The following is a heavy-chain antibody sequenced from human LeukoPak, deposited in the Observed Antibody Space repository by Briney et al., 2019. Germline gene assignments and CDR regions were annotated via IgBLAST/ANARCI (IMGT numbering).Heavy chain of an antibody. CDR1: GYTFTDYY. Sequence: ASVKVSCKASGYTFTDYYMHWVRQAPGQGFEWMGWINPNDGDTNYAQKFQGRVTMTRDTSISTAHMEVSRLRSDDTAVYYCASAIFLYCSSSTPLFDYWGQGTLVTVS. D-gene: IGHD2-2*01. J-gene: IGHJ4*02. CDR3: ASAIFLYCSSSTPLFDY. V-gene: IGHV1-2*02. CDR2: INPNDGDT.